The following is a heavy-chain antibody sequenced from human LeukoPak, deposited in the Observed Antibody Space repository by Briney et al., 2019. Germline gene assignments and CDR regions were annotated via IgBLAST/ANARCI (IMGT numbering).Heavy chain of an antibody. J-gene: IGHJ6*02. Sequence: GRSLRLSCVASGFTFRSYAMHWVRRASGKGLEWEAVISFDGLHIYYADSVKGRFTISRDSSKNTLYQQIKSLRPEDTAIYYCAKGQLVDSGMDVWGQGTTVTVSS. D-gene: IGHD1-1*01. V-gene: IGHV3-30*18. CDR2: ISFDGLHI. CDR3: AKGQLVDSGMDV. CDR1: GFTFRSYA.